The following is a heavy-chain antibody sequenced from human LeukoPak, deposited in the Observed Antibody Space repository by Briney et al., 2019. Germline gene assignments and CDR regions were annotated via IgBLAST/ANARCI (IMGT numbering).Heavy chain of an antibody. V-gene: IGHV3-7*01. J-gene: IGHJ4*02. CDR1: GFTFSSYG. CDR2: IKQDGSEK. Sequence: GGSLRLSCAASGFTFSSYGMHWVRQAPGKWLEWVANIKQDGSEKYYVDSVKGRFTISRDNSKNSLYLQIISLRAEDTAVYYCARGVTYYYDSSVDYWGQGTLVTVSS. D-gene: IGHD3-22*01. CDR3: ARGVTYYYDSSVDY.